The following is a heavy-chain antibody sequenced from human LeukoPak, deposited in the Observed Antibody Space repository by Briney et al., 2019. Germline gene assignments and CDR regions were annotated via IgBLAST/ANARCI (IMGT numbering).Heavy chain of an antibody. D-gene: IGHD5-18*01. CDR2: IRSKANSYAT. J-gene: IGHJ3*02. CDR1: GFTFSGSA. Sequence: GGSLRLSCAASGFTFSGSAMHWVRQASGKGLEWVGRIRSKANSYATAYAASVKGRFTISRDNAKNTLYLQMNSLRAEDTAVYYCAKEGYSYGSDDAFDIWGQGTMVTVSS. V-gene: IGHV3-73*01. CDR3: AKEGYSYGSDDAFDI.